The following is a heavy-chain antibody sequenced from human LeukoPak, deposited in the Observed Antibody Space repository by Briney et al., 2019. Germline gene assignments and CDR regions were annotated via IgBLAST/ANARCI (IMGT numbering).Heavy chain of an antibody. J-gene: IGHJ1*01. CDR1: GYTFLGYY. Sequence: GASVKVSCKSSGYTFLGYYIHWVRQAPGQGLEWTGCTNPKSGDTRYSQTFQGRLTLTTNMYSNTAYMEFHSLRPDDTAVYYCARGAGGSSWFFSENTYFHPWGQGSLVVASS. CDR2: TNPKSGDT. D-gene: IGHD6-13*01. CDR3: ARGAGGSSWFFSENTYFHP. V-gene: IGHV1-2*02.